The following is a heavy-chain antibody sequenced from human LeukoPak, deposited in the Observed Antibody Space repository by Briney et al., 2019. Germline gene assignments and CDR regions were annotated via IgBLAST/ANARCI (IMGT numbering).Heavy chain of an antibody. Sequence: GGSLRLSCAASGFIISSYSMNWVRQAPGKGLEWVSSISSSSSYIYYADSVKGRFTISRDNAKNSLYLQMNSLRAEDTAVYYCARVVVVASFHYYYGMDVWGQGTTVTVSS. CDR1: GFIISSYS. CDR2: ISSSSSYI. D-gene: IGHD2-15*01. CDR3: ARVVVVASFHYYYGMDV. V-gene: IGHV3-21*01. J-gene: IGHJ6*02.